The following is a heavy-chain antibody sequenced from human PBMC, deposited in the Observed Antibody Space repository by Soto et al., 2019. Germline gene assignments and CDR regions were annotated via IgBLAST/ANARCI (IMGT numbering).Heavy chain of an antibody. CDR1: GGSISSSSYY. V-gene: IGHV4-39*01. D-gene: IGHD4-17*01. CDR2: IYYSGST. CDR3: ARSRTTVVTLDY. Sequence: QLQLQESGPGLVKPSETLSLTCTVSGGSISSSSYYWGWIRQPPGKGLEWIGSIYYSGSTYYNPSLKSRVPISVDTSKNQFSLKLSSVTAADTAVYYCARSRTTVVTLDYWGQGTLVTVSS. J-gene: IGHJ4*02.